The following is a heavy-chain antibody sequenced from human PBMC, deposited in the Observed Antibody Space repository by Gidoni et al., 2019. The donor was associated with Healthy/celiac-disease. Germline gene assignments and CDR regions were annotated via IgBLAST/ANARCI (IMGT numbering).Heavy chain of an antibody. CDR3: SLVVVIGGFDP. CDR1: GFTFGDYA. Sequence: EVQLVESGGGLVKPGRSLRLSCTASGFTFGDYAMSWFRQAPGKGLEWVGFIRSKAYGGTTEYAASVKGRFTISRDDSKSIAYLQMNSLKTEDTAVYYCSLVVVIGGFDPWGQGTLVTVSS. V-gene: IGHV3-49*05. J-gene: IGHJ5*02. CDR2: IRSKAYGGTT. D-gene: IGHD3-22*01.